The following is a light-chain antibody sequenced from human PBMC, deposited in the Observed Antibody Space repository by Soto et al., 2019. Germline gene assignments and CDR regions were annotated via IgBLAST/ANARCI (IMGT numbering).Light chain of an antibody. CDR3: ETWDSSLGVA. J-gene: IGLJ2*01. CDR1: SSNIGNNY. CDR2: DNN. V-gene: IGLV1-51*01. Sequence: QSVLTQPPSLSAAPGQKVTISCSGSSSNIGNNYVSWYQQLPGTAPKLLIYDNNQRPSGIPDRFSGAKSGTSATLGITGLQTGDEADYYCETWDSSLGVAFGGGTKLTVL.